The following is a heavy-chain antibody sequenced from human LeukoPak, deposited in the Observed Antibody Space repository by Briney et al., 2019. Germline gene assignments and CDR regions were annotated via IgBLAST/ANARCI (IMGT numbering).Heavy chain of an antibody. CDR2: IYYSGST. D-gene: IGHD6-13*01. J-gene: IGHJ5*02. V-gene: IGHV4-59*08. CDR3: ARHLSSGSSSWSQGNWFDP. Sequence: PSETLSLTCTVSGGSISSYYWSWIRQPPGKGLEWIGYIYYSGSTNYNPSLKSRVTISVDTSKNQFSLKLSSVTAADTAVYYCARHLSSGSSSWSQGNWFDPWGQGTLVTVSS. CDR1: GGSISSYY.